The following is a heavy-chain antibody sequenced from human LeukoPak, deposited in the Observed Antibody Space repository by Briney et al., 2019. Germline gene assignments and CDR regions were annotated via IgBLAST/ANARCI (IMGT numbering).Heavy chain of an antibody. CDR2: ISSSGSTI. CDR3: ARMGLIAAAIFDY. J-gene: IGHJ4*02. Sequence: PGGSLRLSCAASGFTFSSYEMNWVRQAPGKGLEWVSYISSSGSTIYYADSVKGRFTISRDNAKNSLYLQMNSLRAEDTAVYYCARMGLIAAAIFDYWGQGTLVTVSS. V-gene: IGHV3-48*03. CDR1: GFTFSSYE. D-gene: IGHD6-13*01.